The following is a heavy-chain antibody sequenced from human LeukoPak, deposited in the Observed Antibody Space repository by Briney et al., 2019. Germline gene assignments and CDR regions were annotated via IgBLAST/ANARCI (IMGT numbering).Heavy chain of an antibody. CDR3: ASRDTPTGLD. Sequence: PSETLSLTCAVYGGSFSGYYWSWIRQPPGKGLEWIGEINHSGSTNYNPPLKSRVTISVDTSKNQFSLKLSSATAADTAVYYCASRDTPTGLDWGQGTLVTVSS. CDR1: GGSFSGYY. J-gene: IGHJ4*02. CDR2: INHSGST. V-gene: IGHV4-34*01. D-gene: IGHD5-18*01.